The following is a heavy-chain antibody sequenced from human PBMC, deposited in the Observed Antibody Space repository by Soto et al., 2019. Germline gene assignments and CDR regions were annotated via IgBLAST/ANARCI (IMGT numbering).Heavy chain of an antibody. CDR1: GGTFSSYA. CDR2: IIPIFVTA. Sequence: QVQLVQSGAEVKKPGSSVKVSCKASGGTFSSYAISWVRQAPRQGLEWMGGIIPIFVTANYAQKFQGRVTITADESTSRASMELRSLRSEDTAVYYCAVGYSSGPDYGGQGTLVTVSS. CDR3: AVGYSSGPDY. D-gene: IGHD6-19*01. J-gene: IGHJ4*02. V-gene: IGHV1-69*12.